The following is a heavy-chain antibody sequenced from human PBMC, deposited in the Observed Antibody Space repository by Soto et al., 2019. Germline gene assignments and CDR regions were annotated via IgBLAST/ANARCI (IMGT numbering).Heavy chain of an antibody. CDR1: GGSISSSNW. J-gene: IGHJ6*02. CDR2: IYHSGST. D-gene: IGHD6-6*01. V-gene: IGHV4-4*02. CDR3: ASCRSGIAARNGMDV. Sequence: SETLALSFAVSGGSISSSNWWSWVRQPPGKGLEWIGEIYHSGSTNYNPSLKSRVTISVDKSKNQFSLKLSSVTAADTAVYYCASCRSGIAARNGMDVWGQGTTVPVSS.